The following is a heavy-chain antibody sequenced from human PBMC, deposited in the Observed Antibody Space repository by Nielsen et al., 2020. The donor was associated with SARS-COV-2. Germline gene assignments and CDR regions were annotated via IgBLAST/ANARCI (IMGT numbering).Heavy chain of an antibody. V-gene: IGHV3-33*01. J-gene: IGHJ6*02. CDR1: GFTFSSYG. CDR3: ATNPAAAANYYYYYGMDV. CDR2: IWYDGSNK. D-gene: IGHD6-13*01. Sequence: GESLKISCAASGFTFSSYGMHWVRQAPGKGLEWVAVIWYDGSNKYYADSVKGRFTISRDNSKNTLYLQMNSLRAEDTAVYYCATNPAAAANYYYYYGMDVWGQGTTVTVSS.